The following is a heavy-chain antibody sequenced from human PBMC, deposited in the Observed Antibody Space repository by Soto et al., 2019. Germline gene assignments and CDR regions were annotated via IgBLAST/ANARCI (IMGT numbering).Heavy chain of an antibody. V-gene: IGHV3-30-3*01. Sequence: GGSLRLSCAASGFTFSSYAMHWVRQAPGKGLEWVAVISYDGSNKYYADSVKGRFTISRDNSKNTLYLQMNSLRAEDTAVYYCARVDSISWYGYCYYGMTVCDQGTTGTVS. D-gene: IGHD6-13*01. CDR2: ISYDGSNK. CDR1: GFTFSSYA. J-gene: IGHJ6*02. CDR3: ARVDSISWYGYCYYGMTV.